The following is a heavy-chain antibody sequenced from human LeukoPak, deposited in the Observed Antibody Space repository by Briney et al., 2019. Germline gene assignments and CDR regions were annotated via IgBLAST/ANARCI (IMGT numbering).Heavy chain of an antibody. CDR2: IYTSGST. Sequence: SETLSLTCTISGGSISTYYWSWIRRPAGKGLEWIGCIYTSGSTNYNPSLKSRVSMSLDTSKNQFSLKLTSVTAADTALYYCARGGVTDPFDYWGQGTLITVSS. CDR3: ARGGVTDPFDY. V-gene: IGHV4-4*07. D-gene: IGHD1-14*01. J-gene: IGHJ4*02. CDR1: GGSISTYY.